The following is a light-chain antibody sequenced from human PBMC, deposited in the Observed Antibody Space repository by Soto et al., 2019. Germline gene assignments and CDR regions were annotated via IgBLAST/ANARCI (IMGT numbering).Light chain of an antibody. V-gene: IGKV1-5*01. CDR2: GAS. J-gene: IGKJ1*01. CDR1: QTVSTW. CDR3: QKYNSAPRT. Sequence: DIQMTQSPSTLSGSVGDRVTLTCRASQTVSTWLAWYQQKPGKAPKLLIYGASSLQTGVPSRFSGSGSGTEFTLTISSLQPEDVATYYCQKYNSAPRTFGQGTKVDIK.